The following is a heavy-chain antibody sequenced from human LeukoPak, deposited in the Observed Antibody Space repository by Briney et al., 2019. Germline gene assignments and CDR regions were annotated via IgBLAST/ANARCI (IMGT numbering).Heavy chain of an antibody. CDR1: GYSLSELS. Sequence: GASVKVSCKVSGYSLSELSTHWVRQAPGQGREGMGGFDPGDDETIYAQKFQGRVTMTEDTSTDTTYLELSSLRSEDTAVYFCATEKDLLLDSWGQGTPVTVSS. D-gene: IGHD1-26*01. J-gene: IGHJ5*01. CDR2: FDPGDDET. V-gene: IGHV1-24*01. CDR3: ATEKDLLLDS.